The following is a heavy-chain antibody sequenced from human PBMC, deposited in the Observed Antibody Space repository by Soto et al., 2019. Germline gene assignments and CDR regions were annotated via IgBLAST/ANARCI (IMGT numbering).Heavy chain of an antibody. V-gene: IGHV3-74*01. CDR2: INDQGGSP. Sequence: GGSLRLSCAATGFSFSNYWMHWVSQAPGKGLVWVSRINDQGGSPSYADSVKGRFTISRDNAKNTLYLQMNSLRAEDTAIYYCAKLIAAAGPTRYFDFWGQGTLVTVSS. D-gene: IGHD6-13*01. J-gene: IGHJ4*02. CDR3: AKLIAAAGPTRYFDF. CDR1: GFSFSNYW.